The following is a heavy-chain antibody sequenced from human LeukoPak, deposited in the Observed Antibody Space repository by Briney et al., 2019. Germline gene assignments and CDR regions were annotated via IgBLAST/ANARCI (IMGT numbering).Heavy chain of an antibody. V-gene: IGHV3-23*01. Sequence: PGGSLRLSCAASGFTFSSYAMSWVRQAPGKGLEWVSAISGSGGSTYYADSVKGRFTISRDNSKNTLYLQMNSLRAEDTAVYYCAKVRGCTYYDFWSRCVDGYYYMDVWGKGTTVTVSS. CDR3: AKVRGCTYYDFWSRCVDGYYYMDV. D-gene: IGHD3-3*01. CDR1: GFTFSSYA. CDR2: ISGSGGST. J-gene: IGHJ6*03.